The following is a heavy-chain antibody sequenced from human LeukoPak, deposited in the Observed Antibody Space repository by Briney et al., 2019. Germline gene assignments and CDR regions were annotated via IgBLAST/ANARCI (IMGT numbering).Heavy chain of an antibody. D-gene: IGHD3-10*01. Sequence: SETLSLTCTVSGGSISSYYWSWIRQPPGKGLEWIGYIYYGGSTNYNPSLKSRVTISVDTSKNQFSLKLSSVTAADTAVYYCARAVRGAFDIWGQGTMVTVSS. CDR2: IYYGGST. V-gene: IGHV4-59*01. CDR3: ARAVRGAFDI. J-gene: IGHJ3*02. CDR1: GGSISSYY.